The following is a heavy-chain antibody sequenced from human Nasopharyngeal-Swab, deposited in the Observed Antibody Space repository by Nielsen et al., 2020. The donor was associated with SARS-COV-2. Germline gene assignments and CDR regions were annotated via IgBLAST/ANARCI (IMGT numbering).Heavy chain of an antibody. D-gene: IGHD6-19*01. CDR3: TTDLGSSGWYSGVGY. Sequence: WIRQAPGKGLEWVGRIKSKTDGGTTDYAAPVKGRFTISRDDSKNTLYLQMNSLKTEDTAVYYCTTDLGSSGWYSGVGYWGQGTLVTVSS. V-gene: IGHV3-15*01. J-gene: IGHJ4*02. CDR2: IKSKTDGGTT.